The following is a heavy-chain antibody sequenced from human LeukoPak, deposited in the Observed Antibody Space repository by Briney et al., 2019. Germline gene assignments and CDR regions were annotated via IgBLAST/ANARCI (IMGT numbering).Heavy chain of an antibody. Sequence: ASVKVSCKASGYTFTSYDINWVRQATGQGLEWMGWMNPNSGNTGYAQKFQGRVTMTRNTSISTAYMELSSLRSEDTAVYYCARALKIWDGDAFDIWGQGTMVTVSS. CDR3: ARALKIWDGDAFDI. V-gene: IGHV1-8*01. J-gene: IGHJ3*02. CDR1: GYTFTSYD. CDR2: MNPNSGNT. D-gene: IGHD1-26*01.